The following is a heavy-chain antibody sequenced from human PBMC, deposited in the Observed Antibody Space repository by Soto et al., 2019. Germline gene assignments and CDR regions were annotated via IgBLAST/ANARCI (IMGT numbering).Heavy chain of an antibody. V-gene: IGHV3-48*03. D-gene: IGHD2-2*01. Sequence: EAQLVESGGGLVKPRGSLRLSCAVSGFTFSSFGMNWVRQAPGKGLEWVGYISTSGSSLFYADSVWGRFTITRDNAKNSLYLKMTRLRAVDTALSYGASVNPRKYFASVSYPRYYYSHGMDVGGQGTTVTVSS. CDR3: ASVNPRKYFASVSYPRYYYSHGMDV. J-gene: IGHJ6*02. CDR1: GFTFSSFG. CDR2: ISTSGSSL.